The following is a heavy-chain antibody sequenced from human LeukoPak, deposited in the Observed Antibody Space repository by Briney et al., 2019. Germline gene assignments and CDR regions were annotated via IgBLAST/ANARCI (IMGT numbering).Heavy chain of an antibody. CDR2: INHSGST. CDR3: ARAPENDYGDYGVDY. D-gene: IGHD4-17*01. V-gene: IGHV4-39*07. CDR1: GGSISSSSYY. Sequence: SETLSLTCTVSGGSISSSSYYWGWIRQPPGKGLEWIGEINHSGSTNYNPSLKSRVTISVDTSKNQFSLKLSSVTAADTAVYYCARAPENDYGDYGVDYWGQGTLVTVSS. J-gene: IGHJ4*02.